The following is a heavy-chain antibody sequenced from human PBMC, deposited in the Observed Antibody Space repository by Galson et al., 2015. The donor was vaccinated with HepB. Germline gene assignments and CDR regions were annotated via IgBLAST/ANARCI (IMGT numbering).Heavy chain of an antibody. CDR3: ARDKQVSSSWYLNYYYYGMDV. CDR2: ISSSSSYI. J-gene: IGHJ6*02. CDR1: GFTFSSYS. V-gene: IGHV3-21*01. D-gene: IGHD6-13*01. Sequence: SLRLSCAASGFTFSSYSMNWVRQAPGKGLEWVPSISSSSSYIYYADSVKGRFTISRDNAKNSLYLQMNSLRAEDTAVYYCARDKQVSSSWYLNYYYYGMDVWGQGTTVTVSS.